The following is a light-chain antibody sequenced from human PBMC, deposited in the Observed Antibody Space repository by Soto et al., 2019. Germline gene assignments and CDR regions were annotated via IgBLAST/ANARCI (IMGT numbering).Light chain of an antibody. J-gene: IGLJ2*01. CDR1: SGSIASNY. Sequence: FMLTQPHSVSESPGKTVTISCTRSSGSIASNYVQWYQQRPGSAPTPVIYEDSQRPSGVPDRFSGSIDSSSNSASLTISRLNTEDEADYYCQSFDISNVVFGGGTQLTVL. CDR3: QSFDISNVV. V-gene: IGLV6-57*04. CDR2: EDS.